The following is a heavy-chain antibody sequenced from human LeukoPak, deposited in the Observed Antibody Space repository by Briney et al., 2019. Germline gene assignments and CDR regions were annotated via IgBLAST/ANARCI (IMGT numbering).Heavy chain of an antibody. J-gene: IGHJ4*02. CDR2: IYSAGYT. CDR3: ARGGRYSGNSLDS. V-gene: IGHV3-66*01. D-gene: IGHD1-26*01. CDR1: GFTVSSNY. Sequence: PGGSLRLSCAASGFTVSSNYMSWVRQAPGKGLEWVSVIYSAGYTYYADYVKGRFTISRDNSKNTLYLQMNSLRAEDTALYYCARGGRYSGNSLDSWGQGTLVTVSS.